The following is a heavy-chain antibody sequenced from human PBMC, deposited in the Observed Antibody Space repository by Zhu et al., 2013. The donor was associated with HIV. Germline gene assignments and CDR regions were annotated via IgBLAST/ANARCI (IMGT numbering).Heavy chain of an antibody. CDR2: IIPIFGTA. CDR3: ARGFTMIVERHDAFDI. Sequence: QVQLVQSGAEVKKPGSSVKVSCKASGGTFSSYAISWVRQAPGQGLEWMGGIIPIFGTANYAQKFQGRVTITADKSTSTAYMELSSLRSEDTAVYYCARGFTMIVERHDAFDIWGQGTMVTVSS. J-gene: IGHJ3*02. D-gene: IGHD3-22*01. CDR1: GGTFSSYA. V-gene: IGHV1-69*06.